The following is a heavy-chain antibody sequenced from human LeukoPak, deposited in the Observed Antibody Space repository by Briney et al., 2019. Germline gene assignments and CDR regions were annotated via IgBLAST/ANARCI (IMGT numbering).Heavy chain of an antibody. CDR1: GFTFSSYA. Sequence: GRSLRLSCAASGFTFSSYAMHWVRQAAGKGREGVAVISYDGSNKYYADAVKGRFTISRDNSKNTLYLQMNCLRAEDTAVYYCARECRTKVPAALCYFDYWGQGTLVTVSS. D-gene: IGHD2-2*01. J-gene: IGHJ4*02. CDR2: ISYDGSNK. V-gene: IGHV3-30-3*01. CDR3: ARECRTKVPAALCYFDY.